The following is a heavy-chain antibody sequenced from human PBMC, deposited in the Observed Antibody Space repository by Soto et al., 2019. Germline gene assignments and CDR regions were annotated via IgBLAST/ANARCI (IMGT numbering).Heavy chain of an antibody. CDR2: ISDSSNSM. J-gene: IGHJ3*02. V-gene: IGHV3-48*01. CDR1: GFTFSSYT. Sequence: SLRLSCAASGFTFSSYTMNWVRQAPGKGQEWVSYISDSSNSMYYADSVKGRFTISRDNAKNSLYLQMNSLRAEDTAVYYCASILSSRSSSWYTDAFDIWGQGTMVTVS. D-gene: IGHD6-19*01. CDR3: ASILSSRSSSWYTDAFDI.